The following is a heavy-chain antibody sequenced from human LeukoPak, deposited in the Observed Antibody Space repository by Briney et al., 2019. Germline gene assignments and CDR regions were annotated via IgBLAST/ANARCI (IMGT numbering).Heavy chain of an antibody. J-gene: IGHJ4*02. D-gene: IGHD3-3*01. CDR3: ASNTDFWSGTWGY. Sequence: GESLKISCKASGYSFTTYWVAWVRQMPGKGLEWMGIIYPGDSDTRYSPSFQGQVTISADKSISTAYLQWSSLKASDTAMYYCASNTDFWSGTWGYWGQGTLVTVSS. CDR2: IYPGDSDT. CDR1: GYSFTTYW. V-gene: IGHV5-51*01.